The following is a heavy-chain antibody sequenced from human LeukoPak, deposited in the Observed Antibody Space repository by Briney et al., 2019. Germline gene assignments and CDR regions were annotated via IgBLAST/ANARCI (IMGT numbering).Heavy chain of an antibody. CDR1: GFTVSSNY. V-gene: IGHV3-53*01. CDR3: AREVVLQLWAVYNWFDP. Sequence: GGSLRLSCAASGFTVSSNYMSWVRQAPGKGLEWVSVIYSGGSTYYADSVKGRFTISRDNSKNTLYLQMNSLRAEDTAVYYCAREVVLQLWAVYNWFDPWGQGTLVTVSS. J-gene: IGHJ5*02. CDR2: IYSGGST. D-gene: IGHD5-18*01.